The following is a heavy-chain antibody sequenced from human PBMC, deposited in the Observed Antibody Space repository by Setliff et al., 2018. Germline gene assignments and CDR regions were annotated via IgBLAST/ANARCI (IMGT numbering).Heavy chain of an antibody. CDR3: AGGRNIAARLLDS. CDR2: IYYSGST. D-gene: IGHD6-6*01. CDR1: GGSISSGGYY. V-gene: IGHV4-31*03. J-gene: IGHJ4*02. Sequence: SETLSLTCTVSGGSISSGGYYWSWIRQHPGKGLEWIGYIYYSGSTYYNPSLKSRVTISIDTSKDQFSLKLISMTAADTAVYYCAGGRNIAARLLDSWGQGTLVTVSS.